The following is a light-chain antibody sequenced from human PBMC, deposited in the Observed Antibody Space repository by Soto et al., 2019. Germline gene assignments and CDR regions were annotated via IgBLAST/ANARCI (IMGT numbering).Light chain of an antibody. V-gene: IGKV3-11*01. CDR2: DAS. Sequence: EIMMTQSPATLSVSPGERATLSCWASQSVSSNLAWYQQKPGQAPRLLIYDASNRATGIPARFSGSGSGTDFTLTISSLEPEDFAVYYCQRRSNWPPITFGQGTRLEIK. J-gene: IGKJ5*01. CDR3: QRRSNWPPIT. CDR1: QSVSSN.